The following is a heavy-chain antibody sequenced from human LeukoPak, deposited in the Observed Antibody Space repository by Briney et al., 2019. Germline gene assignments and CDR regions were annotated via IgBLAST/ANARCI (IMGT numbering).Heavy chain of an antibody. V-gene: IGHV4-59*01. CDR1: GGSISSYY. J-gene: IGHJ4*02. D-gene: IGHD7-27*01. CDR2: IYYSGST. CDR3: ARDRELGIFDY. Sequence: SETLSLTCTVSGGSISSYYWSWIRQPPGKGLEWIGYIYYSGSTNYNPSLKSRVTISLDTSKNQFSLKLTSVTAADTVVYYCARDRELGIFDYWGQGTLVTVSS.